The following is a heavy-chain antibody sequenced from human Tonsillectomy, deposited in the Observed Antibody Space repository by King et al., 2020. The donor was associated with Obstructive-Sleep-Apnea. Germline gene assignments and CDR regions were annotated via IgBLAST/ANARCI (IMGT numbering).Heavy chain of an antibody. Sequence: VKLTQWGAGLLKPSETLSLTCAVYGGSFSGYYWSWIRQPPGKGLEWIGEINHSGSTNYNPSLKSRVTISVDTSKNQFSLKLSSVTAADTAVYYCARGDYDSSGYYYYYYGMDVWGQGTTVTVSS. J-gene: IGHJ6*02. CDR2: INHSGST. D-gene: IGHD3-22*01. CDR1: GGSFSGYY. CDR3: ARGDYDSSGYYYYYYGMDV. V-gene: IGHV4-34*01.